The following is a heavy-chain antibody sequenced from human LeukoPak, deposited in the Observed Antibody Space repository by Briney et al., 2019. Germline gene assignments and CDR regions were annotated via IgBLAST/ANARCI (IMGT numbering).Heavy chain of an antibody. D-gene: IGHD3-3*01. J-gene: IGHJ6*04. Sequence: SETLSLTCAVYGGSFSGYYWSWIRQPPGKGLEWIGEINHSGSTNYNPSLKSRVTISVDTSKNQFSLKLSSVTAADTAVYYCARDGPISGMDVWGKGTTVTVSS. CDR1: GGSFSGYY. CDR3: ARDGPISGMDV. V-gene: IGHV4-34*01. CDR2: INHSGST.